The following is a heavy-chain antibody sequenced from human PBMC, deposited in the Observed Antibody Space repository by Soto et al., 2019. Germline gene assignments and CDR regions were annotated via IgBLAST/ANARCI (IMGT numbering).Heavy chain of an antibody. V-gene: IGHV3-30-3*01. CDR1: GFTFSSYA. Sequence: GGSLRLSCAASGFTFSSYAMHWVRQAPGKGLEWVAVISYDGSNKYYADSVKGRFTISRDNSKNMLYLQMNSLRAEDTAVYYCASRPTSLTRFDYWGQGTLVTVSS. CDR3: ASRPTSLTRFDY. D-gene: IGHD4-17*01. CDR2: ISYDGSNK. J-gene: IGHJ4*02.